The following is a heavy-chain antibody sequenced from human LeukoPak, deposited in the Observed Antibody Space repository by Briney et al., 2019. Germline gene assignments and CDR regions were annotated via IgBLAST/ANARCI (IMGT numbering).Heavy chain of an antibody. Sequence: TGGSLRLSSAASGFTFSNYGMSWVRQAPGKGLEWVSSISSSSGYIYYADSVKGRFTISRDNAKNSLYLQMNSLRAEDTAVYYCARAAYSSTWYSRYFDLWGRGTLVTVSS. CDR3: ARAAYSSTWYSRYFDL. CDR2: ISSSSGYI. V-gene: IGHV3-21*01. J-gene: IGHJ2*01. CDR1: GFTFSNYG. D-gene: IGHD6-13*01.